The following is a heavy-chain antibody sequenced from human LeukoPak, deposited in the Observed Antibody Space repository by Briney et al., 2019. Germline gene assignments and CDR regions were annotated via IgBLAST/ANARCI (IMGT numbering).Heavy chain of an antibody. D-gene: IGHD3-10*01. Sequence: GGSLRLSCAASGFTFSMYGMNWVRQAPGKGLEWVSYISSSSSTIYYADSVKGRFTISRDNAKNSLYLQMNSLRAEDTAVYYCARRAMVRGVYNNWFDPWGQGTLVTVSS. CDR3: ARRAMVRGVYNNWFDP. CDR1: GFTFSMYG. V-gene: IGHV3-48*01. J-gene: IGHJ5*02. CDR2: ISSSSSTI.